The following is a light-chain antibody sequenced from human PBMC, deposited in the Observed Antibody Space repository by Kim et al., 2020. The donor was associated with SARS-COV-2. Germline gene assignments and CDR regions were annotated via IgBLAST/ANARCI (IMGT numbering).Light chain of an antibody. CDR1: SGCLDDNY. CDR3: QSYNRDNVL. CDR2: EDD. J-gene: IGLJ2*01. V-gene: IGLV6-57*03. Sequence: GKTVTLSCTRSSGCLDDNYVQWYQQRPGGVPSTVIYEDDQSPSGVSDRFSGSIDNSSNSASLTISGLRTEDEADYYCQSYNRDNVLFGGGTQLTVL.